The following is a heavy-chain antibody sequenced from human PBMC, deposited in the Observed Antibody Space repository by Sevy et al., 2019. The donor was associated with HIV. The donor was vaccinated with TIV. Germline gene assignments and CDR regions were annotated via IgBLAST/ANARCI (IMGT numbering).Heavy chain of an antibody. CDR1: GFTFSAYA. V-gene: IGHV3-23*01. CDR2: ISSSGGST. D-gene: IGHD3-10*01. Sequence: GGSLRLSCAASGFTFSAYAMSWVRQAPGKGLEWVSCISSSGGSTYYADSVKGRFSISRDTSKNMLYLQMNSLRAEDTAVYYCATLRGGLYGSGYFQNWGQGTQVTVSS. CDR3: ATLRGGLYGSGYFQN. J-gene: IGHJ1*01.